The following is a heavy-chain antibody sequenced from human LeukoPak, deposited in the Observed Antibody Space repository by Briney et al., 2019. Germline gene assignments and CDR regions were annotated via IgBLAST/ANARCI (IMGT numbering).Heavy chain of an antibody. CDR3: TAGGGYQGDFDY. D-gene: IGHD5-18*01. CDR1: GFTFSNAW. J-gene: IGHJ4*02. Sequence: PGGSLRLSCAASGFTFSNAWMSGVRQAPGKGREWVGRIKSKTDGGTTDYAAPVNGRFTISRDDPTNTLYLQMNSLKTEDTAVYYCTAGGGYQGDFDYWGRGTLVTVSS. V-gene: IGHV3-15*01. CDR2: IKSKTDGGTT.